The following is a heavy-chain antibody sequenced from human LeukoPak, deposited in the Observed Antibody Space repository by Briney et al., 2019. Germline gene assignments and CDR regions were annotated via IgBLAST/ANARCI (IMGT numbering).Heavy chain of an antibody. J-gene: IGHJ2*01. CDR2: IDTSGNT. V-gene: IGHV4-61*02. CDR3: ARVSSSWYRDWYFDL. D-gene: IGHD6-13*01. CDR1: AGSISSDSYY. Sequence: SETLSLTCTVSAGSISSDSYYWSWIRQPAGKGLEWIGRIDTSGNTNYKPSLKSRVTMSVDTSKNQFSLKLSSVTAADTAVYYCARVSSSWYRDWYFDLWGRGTLVTVSS.